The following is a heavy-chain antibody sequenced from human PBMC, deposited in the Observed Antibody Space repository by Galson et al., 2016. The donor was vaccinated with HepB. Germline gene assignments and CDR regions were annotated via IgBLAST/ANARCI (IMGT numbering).Heavy chain of an antibody. Sequence: SLRLSCAASGFTFSGYKMNWVRQAPGKALEWVSYISTTSSAIYYADSVKGRFSISRDNAKNSLYLQMNNLRDEDTAVYYCARDPHALDFWGQGTLVTVSS. CDR2: ISTTSSAI. V-gene: IGHV3-48*02. J-gene: IGHJ4*02. CDR1: GFTFSGYK. CDR3: ARDPHALDF.